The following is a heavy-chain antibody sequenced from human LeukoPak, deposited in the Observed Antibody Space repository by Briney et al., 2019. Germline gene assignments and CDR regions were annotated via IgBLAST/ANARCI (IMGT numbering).Heavy chain of an antibody. J-gene: IGHJ4*02. CDR2: IWYDGSNK. CDR1: GFTFSSYG. D-gene: IGHD3-22*01. Sequence: GGSLRLSCAASGFTFSSYGMHWVRQVAGKGLEWVAVIWYDGSNKYYADSVKGRFTISRDNSKNTLYLQMNSLRAEDTAVYYCARELPPVVRYYFYYWGQGTLVTVSS. V-gene: IGHV3-33*01. CDR3: ARELPPVVRYYFYY.